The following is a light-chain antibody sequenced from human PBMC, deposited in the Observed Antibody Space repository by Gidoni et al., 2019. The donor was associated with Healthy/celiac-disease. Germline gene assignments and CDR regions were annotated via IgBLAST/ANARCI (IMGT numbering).Light chain of an antibody. CDR3: QQYGSSPGT. CDR1: QSVSSSY. J-gene: IGKJ1*01. V-gene: IGKV3-20*01. CDR2: GAS. Sequence: QSPGTLSLSPGERSTLSCRASQSVSSSYLAWYQQKPGQAPRLLIDGASSRATGIPDRFSGSGSGTDFTLTISRLEPEDVAVYYCQQYGSSPGTFGQGTKVEIK.